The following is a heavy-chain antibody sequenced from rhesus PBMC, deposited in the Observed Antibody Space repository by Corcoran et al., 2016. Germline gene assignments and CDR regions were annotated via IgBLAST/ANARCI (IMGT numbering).Heavy chain of an antibody. CDR2: IYGKSGST. D-gene: IGHD2-39*02. CDR3: ASSGGKHWWFDL. CDR1: GGSISGYS. J-gene: IGHJ2*01. Sequence: QVKLQQWGEGLVKPSETLSLTCAVYGGSISGYSWSWIRKPPGKGLEWIGYIYGKSGSTNYNPTHNHRVTISKDTSTNQFSLKVTSATAADTATYYCASSGGKHWWFDLWVPGTPITISS. V-gene: IGHV4-73*01.